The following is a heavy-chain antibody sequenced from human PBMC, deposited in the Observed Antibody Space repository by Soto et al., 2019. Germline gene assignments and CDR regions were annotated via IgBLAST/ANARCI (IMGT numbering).Heavy chain of an antibody. CDR3: ARSDWLTNAFNI. Sequence: GGSLRLSCVASRFSVSSNYMSWVRQAPGKGLGWVSVIFSDDTTAWADSVRGRFTISRDHSKITLWLQMNSLKAEDTALYYCARSDWLTNAFNIWGQGTLVTVAS. CDR1: RFSVSSNY. D-gene: IGHD3-9*01. V-gene: IGHV3-53*01. CDR2: IFSDDTT. J-gene: IGHJ3*02.